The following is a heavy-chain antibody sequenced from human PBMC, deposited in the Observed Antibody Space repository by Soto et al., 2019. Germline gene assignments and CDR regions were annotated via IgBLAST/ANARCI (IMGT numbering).Heavy chain of an antibody. V-gene: IGHV1-46*01. J-gene: IGHJ2*01. CDR3: ARSRGKHWYFDL. CDR2: INPSGGST. CDR1: GYTFTSYY. Sequence: ASVKVSCKASGYTFTSYYMHWVRQAPGQGLEWMGIINPSGGSTSYAQKFQGRVTMTRDTSTSTVYMELSSLRSEDTAVYCCARSRGKHWYFDLWGRGTLVTVSS. D-gene: IGHD3-16*01.